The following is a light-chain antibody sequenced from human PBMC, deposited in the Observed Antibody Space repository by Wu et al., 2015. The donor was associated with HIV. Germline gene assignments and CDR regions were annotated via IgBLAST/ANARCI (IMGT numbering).Light chain of an antibody. CDR2: GAS. V-gene: IGKV3-20*01. CDR3: QQYGSSPQT. CDR1: QSVSSSY. Sequence: EIVLTQSPGTLSLSPGERATLSCRASQSVSSSYLAWYQQKPGQAPRLLIYGASSRATGIPDRFSGSGSGTDFTLTISRLEPEDFAVYYCQQYGSSPQTFGQGTKVGN. J-gene: IGKJ1*01.